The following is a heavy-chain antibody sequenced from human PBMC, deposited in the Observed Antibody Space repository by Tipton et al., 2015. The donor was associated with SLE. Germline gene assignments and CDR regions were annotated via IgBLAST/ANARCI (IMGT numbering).Heavy chain of an antibody. CDR3: ARELHDSTGYHNWFDP. CDR2: VYYSGST. V-gene: IGHV4-59*01. J-gene: IGHJ5*02. CDR1: GGSISTYF. D-gene: IGHD3-22*01. Sequence: TLSLTCTISGGSISTYFWSWIRQPPGKGLEWIGYVYYSGSTYYNPSLKSRVTISVDTSKNQFSLKLTSVTAADTAVYFCARELHDSTGYHNWFDPWGQGTLVTVSS.